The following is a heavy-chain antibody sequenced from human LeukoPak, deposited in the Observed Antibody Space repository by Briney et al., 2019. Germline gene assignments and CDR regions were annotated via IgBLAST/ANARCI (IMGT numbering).Heavy chain of an antibody. Sequence: SETLSLTCTVSGGSISSSSYYWGWIRQPPGEGLEWIGSIHYSGSTYHNPSLKSRVTISVDTSKNQFSLKLSSVTAADTAVYYCASPYSSSSNFDYWGQGTPVTVSS. CDR3: ASPYSSSSNFDY. CDR1: GGSISSSSYY. V-gene: IGHV4-39*01. J-gene: IGHJ4*02. CDR2: IHYSGST. D-gene: IGHD6-6*01.